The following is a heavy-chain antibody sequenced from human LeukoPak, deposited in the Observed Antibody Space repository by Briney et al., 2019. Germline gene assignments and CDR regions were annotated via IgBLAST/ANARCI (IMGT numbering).Heavy chain of an antibody. D-gene: IGHD6-13*01. CDR2: MNPNSGNT. CDR3: ARGYWQQPPLFQH. V-gene: IGHV1-8*01. J-gene: IGHJ1*01. Sequence: GASVTVSCKASGYTFTSYDINWVRQAPGQGLEWMGWMNPNSGNTGYAQKFQGRVTMTRNTSISTAYMELSSLRSEDTAVYYCARGYWQQPPLFQHWGQGTLVTVSS. CDR1: GYTFTSYD.